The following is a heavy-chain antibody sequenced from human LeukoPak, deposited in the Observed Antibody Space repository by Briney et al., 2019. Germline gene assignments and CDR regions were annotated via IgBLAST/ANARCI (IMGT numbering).Heavy chain of an antibody. Sequence: PSETLSLTCTVSGGSISSYYWSRIRQPAGKGLEWIGRIYTSGSTNYNPSLKSRVTMSVDTSKNQFSLKLSSVTAADTAVYYCARGKDGGGSSWYFWFDPWGQGTLVTVSS. CDR1: GGSISSYY. J-gene: IGHJ5*02. CDR3: ARGKDGGGSSWYFWFDP. D-gene: IGHD6-13*01. V-gene: IGHV4-4*07. CDR2: IYTSGST.